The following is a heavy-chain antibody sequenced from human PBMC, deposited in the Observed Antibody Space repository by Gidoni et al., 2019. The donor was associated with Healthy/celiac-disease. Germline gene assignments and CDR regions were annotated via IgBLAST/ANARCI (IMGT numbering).Heavy chain of an antibody. CDR1: GFTFSSYS. Sequence: EVQLVESGGGLVKPGGSLRLSCAAAGFTFSSYSMNWVRQAPGKGLEWVSSISSSSSYIYYADSVKGRFTISRDNSKNSLYLQMNSLRAEDTAVYYCARDVVDSRGYWGQGTLVTVSS. CDR3: ARDVVDSRGY. J-gene: IGHJ4*02. CDR2: ISSSSSYI. V-gene: IGHV3-21*01. D-gene: IGHD6-13*01.